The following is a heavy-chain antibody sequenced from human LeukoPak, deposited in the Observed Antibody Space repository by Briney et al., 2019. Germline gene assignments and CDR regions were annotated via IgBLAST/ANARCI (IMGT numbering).Heavy chain of an antibody. Sequence: PSETLSLTCTVSGASISSYYWSWIRQPAGKGPEWIGRFYTGGRTEYNPSLKSRVTLSVDTSKNQFSLQLKSVTAAGTAVYYCARGAVDTAMIDYCGQGTLVTVSS. J-gene: IGHJ4*02. CDR1: GASISSYY. CDR2: FYTGGRT. V-gene: IGHV4-4*07. CDR3: ARGAVDTAMIDY. D-gene: IGHD5-18*01.